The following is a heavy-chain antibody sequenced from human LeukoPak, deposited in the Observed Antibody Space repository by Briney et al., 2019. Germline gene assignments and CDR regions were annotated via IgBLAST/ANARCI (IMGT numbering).Heavy chain of an antibody. CDR3: ARDPIHVLRYFDWLPKSSYYYYMDV. CDR2: INPSGGST. J-gene: IGHJ6*03. CDR1: GYTFTSYY. D-gene: IGHD3-9*01. V-gene: IGHV1-46*01. Sequence: GASVKVSCKASGYTFTSYYMHWVRQAPGQGLEWMGIINPSGGSTSYAQKFQGRVTMTRDTSTSTVYTELSSLRSEDTAVYYCARDPIHVLRYFDWLPKSSYYYYMDVWGKGTTVTISS.